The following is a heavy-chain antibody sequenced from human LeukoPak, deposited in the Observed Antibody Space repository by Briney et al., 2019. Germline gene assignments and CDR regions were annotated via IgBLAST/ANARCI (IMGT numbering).Heavy chain of an antibody. V-gene: IGHV1-2*02. D-gene: IGHD5-12*01. CDR3: ASENSGYDSWYFDL. CDR2: INPNSGGT. Sequence: ASVKVSCKASGYTFTGYYMHWVRQAPGQGLEWMGWINPNSGGTNYAQKFQGRVTMTRDTSISTAYMELSRLRSDDTAVYYCASENSGYDSWYFDLWGRGTLVTVSS. CDR1: GYTFTGYY. J-gene: IGHJ2*01.